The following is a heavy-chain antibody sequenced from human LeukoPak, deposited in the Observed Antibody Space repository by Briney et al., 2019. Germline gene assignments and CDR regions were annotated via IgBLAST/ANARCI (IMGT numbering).Heavy chain of an antibody. Sequence: ASVKVSSKASGYTFTSYYMHWVRQAPGQGLEGMGIINPSGGSTSYAQKFQGRVTMTRDMSTSTVYMELSSLRSEDTAVYYCARLHGGATKLDYWGQGTLVTVSS. D-gene: IGHD1-26*01. CDR2: INPSGGST. CDR1: GYTFTSYY. V-gene: IGHV1-46*01. J-gene: IGHJ4*02. CDR3: ARLHGGATKLDY.